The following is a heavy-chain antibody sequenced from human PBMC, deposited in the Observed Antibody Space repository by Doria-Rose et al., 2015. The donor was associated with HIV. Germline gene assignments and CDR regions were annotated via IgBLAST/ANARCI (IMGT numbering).Heavy chain of an antibody. D-gene: IGHD6-13*01. CDR2: IFSDDER. Sequence: SGPVLVKPTETLTLTCTVSGVSLSSPGMGVSWIRQPPGKALEWRAHIFSDDERSYQTSLKNKRNITRGTSKSQVVLTMTDMDPVDTATYYCARIKSSRWYHKYYFDFWGQGTLVIVSA. CDR3: ARIKSSRWYHKYYFDF. CDR1: GVSLSSPGMG. J-gene: IGHJ4*02. V-gene: IGHV2-26*01.